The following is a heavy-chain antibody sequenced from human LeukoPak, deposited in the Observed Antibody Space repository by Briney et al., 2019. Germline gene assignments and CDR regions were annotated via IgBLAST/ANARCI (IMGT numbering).Heavy chain of an antibody. Sequence: KPGGSLRLSCAASGFTFSSYGMHWVRQAPGKGLEWVGRIKSKSDGGTIDYAAPVRGRFTISRDDSKNTLYLQMNSLKTEDTALYYCTTHRPWADYWGQGTLVTVSS. CDR2: IKSKSDGGTI. V-gene: IGHV3-15*01. CDR3: TTHRPWADY. CDR1: GFTFSSYG. D-gene: IGHD1-26*01. J-gene: IGHJ4*02.